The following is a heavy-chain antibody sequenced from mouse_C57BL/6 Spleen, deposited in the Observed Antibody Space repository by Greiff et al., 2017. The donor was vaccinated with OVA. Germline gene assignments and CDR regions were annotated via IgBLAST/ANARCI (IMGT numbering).Heavy chain of an antibody. D-gene: IGHD1-1*01. CDR1: GYTFTSYG. Sequence: QVQLQQSGAELARPGASVKLSCKASGYTFTSYGISWVKQRTGQGLEWIGEIYPRSGNTYYNEKFKGKATLTADKSSSTAYMELRSLTSEDSAVYFCARGGSITTVVVPYYFDYWGQGTTLTVSS. J-gene: IGHJ2*01. CDR2: IYPRSGNT. CDR3: ARGGSITTVVVPYYFDY. V-gene: IGHV1-81*01.